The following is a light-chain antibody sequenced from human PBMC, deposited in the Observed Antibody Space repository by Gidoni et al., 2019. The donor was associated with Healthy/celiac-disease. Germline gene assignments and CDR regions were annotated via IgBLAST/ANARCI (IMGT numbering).Light chain of an antibody. V-gene: IGLV1-40*01. J-gene: IGLJ2*01. CDR1: SSIIGAGYD. CDR2: GNS. CDR3: QSYDSSLSGSYVI. Sequence: QPVLTQPPSVSGSPGQRVTISCTGSSSIIGAGYDVHWYQQLPGTAPKLLTYGNSNRPSGVPNRFSGSKSGTSDSLAITGLQAEDEADYYCQSYDSSLSGSYVIFGGGTKLTVL.